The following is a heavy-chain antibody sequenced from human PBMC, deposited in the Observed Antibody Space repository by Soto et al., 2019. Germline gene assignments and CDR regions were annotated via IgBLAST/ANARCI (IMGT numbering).Heavy chain of an antibody. J-gene: IGHJ5*02. CDR1: GGSISSSSYY. V-gene: IGHV4-39*01. CDR2: IYYSGST. Sequence: PSETLSLTCTVSGGSISSSSYYWGWIRQPPGKGLEWIGSIYYSGSTHYNPSPKSRVTISVDTSKNQFSLKLSSVTAADTAVYYCARTWSVGGWFDPWGQGTLVTVSS. D-gene: IGHD2-15*01. CDR3: ARTWSVGGWFDP.